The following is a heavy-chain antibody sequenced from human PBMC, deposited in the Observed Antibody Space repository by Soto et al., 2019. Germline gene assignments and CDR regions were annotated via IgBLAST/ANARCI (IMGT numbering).Heavy chain of an antibody. CDR1: GFTFSNAW. CDR3: TTDDYYDSSGYPRWNDY. J-gene: IGHJ4*02. D-gene: IGHD3-22*01. Sequence: PGGSLRLSCAASGFTFSNAWMSWVRQSPGKGLEWVGRIKSKTDGGTADYAAPVKGRFTISRDDSKNTLYLQMNSLKTEDTAVYYCTTDDYYDSSGYPRWNDYWGQGTLVTVSS. CDR2: IKSKTDGGTA. V-gene: IGHV3-15*01.